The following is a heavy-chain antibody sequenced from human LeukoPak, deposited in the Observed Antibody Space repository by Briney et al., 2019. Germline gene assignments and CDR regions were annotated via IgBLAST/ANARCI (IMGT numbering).Heavy chain of an antibody. CDR2: INDSGGST. V-gene: IGHV3-23*01. CDR1: GFTFSSYW. Sequence: GGSLRLSCAASGFTFSSYWMSWVRQAPGKGLEWVSAINDSGGSTYYADSVKGRFTISRDNSKNTLYLQMNSLRAEDTAVYYCARDPGVGYFDYWGQGTLVTVSS. J-gene: IGHJ4*02. CDR3: ARDPGVGYFDY.